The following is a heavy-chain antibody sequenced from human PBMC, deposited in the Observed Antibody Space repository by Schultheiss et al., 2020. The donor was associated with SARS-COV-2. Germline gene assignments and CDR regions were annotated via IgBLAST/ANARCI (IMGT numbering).Heavy chain of an antibody. CDR2: SNHSGST. CDR1: GGSFSAYY. D-gene: IGHD2-2*01. J-gene: IGHJ4*02. Sequence: SETLSLTCDVYGGSFSAYYWSWIRQPPGKGLEWIGESNHSGSTNYNPSLKSRVTISVDTSKNQFSLKLSSVTAADTAVYYCARVAISSSFQYQFDSWSQGTLVTVSS. CDR3: ARVAISSSFQYQFDS. V-gene: IGHV4-34*01.